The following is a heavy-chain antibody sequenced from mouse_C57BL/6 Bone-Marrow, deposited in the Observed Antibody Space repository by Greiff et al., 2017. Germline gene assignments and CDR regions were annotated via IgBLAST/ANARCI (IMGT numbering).Heavy chain of an antibody. J-gene: IGHJ3*01. V-gene: IGHV1-55*01. D-gene: IGHD1-1*01. CDR1: GYTFTSYW. CDR2: LYPGSGST. Sequence: QVQLQQPGAELVKPGASVKMSCKASGYTFTSYWITWVKQRPGQGLEWIGDLYPGSGSTNYNEKFKSKATLTVDTSSSTAYMQLSSLTSEDSAVYSCARSGTTVVAKAYWGQGTLVTVSA. CDR3: ARSGTTVVAKAY.